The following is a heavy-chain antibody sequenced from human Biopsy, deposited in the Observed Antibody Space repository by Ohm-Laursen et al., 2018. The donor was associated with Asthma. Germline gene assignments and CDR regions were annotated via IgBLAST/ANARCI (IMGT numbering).Heavy chain of an antibody. D-gene: IGHD1-26*01. CDR3: AREVGATRYDP. J-gene: IGHJ5*02. V-gene: IGHV1-3*01. Sequence: GASVKVSCKVSGYTFTSNAIHWMRQAPGQSLEWTAWLNPVNGNTKYSQQFQGRVTITRDTSASTAYMELSSLTSEDTAVFYCAREVGATRYDPWGQGTLVTVSS. CDR1: GYTFTSNA. CDR2: LNPVNGNT.